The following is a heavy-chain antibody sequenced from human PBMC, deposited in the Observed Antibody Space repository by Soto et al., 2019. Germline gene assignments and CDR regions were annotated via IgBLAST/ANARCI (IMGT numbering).Heavy chain of an antibody. V-gene: IGHV3-73*02. Sequence: EVQLVESGGGLVQPGGSLKLSCAASGFTFSGSAMHWVRQASGKGLEWVGRIRSKANSYATAYAASVKGRFTISRDDSKNTAYLQMNSLKTEDPAVYYCTRQEIATTQRGYYYYYGMDVWGQGTTVTVSS. D-gene: IGHD1-26*01. CDR1: GFTFSGSA. CDR3: TRQEIATTQRGYYYYYGMDV. CDR2: IRSKANSYAT. J-gene: IGHJ6*02.